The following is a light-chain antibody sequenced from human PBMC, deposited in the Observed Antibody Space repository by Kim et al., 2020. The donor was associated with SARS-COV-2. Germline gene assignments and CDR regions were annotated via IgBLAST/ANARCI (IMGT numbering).Light chain of an antibody. CDR1: QSIASN. Sequence: VSPGYRATLSCRASQSIASNLAWYRQKPGQAPTLLIYGASTRGTGIPARFSGSGSGTEFILTISSLQSEDSAIYYCQQSDKWPFTFGPGTKVDIK. CDR3: QQSDKWPFT. CDR2: GAS. V-gene: IGKV3-15*01. J-gene: IGKJ3*01.